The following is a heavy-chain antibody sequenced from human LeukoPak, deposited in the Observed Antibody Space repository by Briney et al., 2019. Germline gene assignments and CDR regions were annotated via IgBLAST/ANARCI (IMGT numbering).Heavy chain of an antibody. D-gene: IGHD3-16*01. CDR2: IKQDGSEK. CDR3: AKGGESAILI. J-gene: IGHJ3*02. CDR1: GFTFSSYW. Sequence: GGSLRLSCAASGFTFSSYWMSWVRQAPGKGLEWVANIKQDGSEKYYVDSVKGRFTISRDNSKNTLYLQMNSLRAEDTAVYYCAKGGESAILIWGQGTMVTVSS. V-gene: IGHV3-7*01.